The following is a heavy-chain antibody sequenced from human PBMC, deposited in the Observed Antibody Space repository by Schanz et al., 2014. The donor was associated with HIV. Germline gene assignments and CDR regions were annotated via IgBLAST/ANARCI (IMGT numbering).Heavy chain of an antibody. J-gene: IGHJ3*02. V-gene: IGHV3-7*01. CDR3: ARGLPTPAAFDI. CDR1: GVTFSNYW. CDR2: IKQDGTEM. Sequence: EVQLVESGGGLVQPGGSLRLSCVASGVTFSNYWMTWVRHVSGKGLEWVANIKQDGTEMYYVDSVKGRFTISRDNAKNSLYLQMSSLRVEDTAVYYCARGLPTPAAFDIWGQGTMVTVSS. D-gene: IGHD3-16*01.